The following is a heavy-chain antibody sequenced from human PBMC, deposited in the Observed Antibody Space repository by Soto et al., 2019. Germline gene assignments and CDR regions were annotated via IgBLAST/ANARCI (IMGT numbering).Heavy chain of an antibody. V-gene: IGHV3-30*04. D-gene: IGHD5-12*01. Sequence: QVQLVESGGGVVQPGRSPRLSCAASGFTFSSYAMHWVRQAPGEGLEWVAVRFTISRDNSRNTLYLQMNSLRAEDTAVYYCARVVATITDYYYGMDVWGQGTTVTVSS. CDR1: GFTFSSYA. J-gene: IGHJ6*02. CDR3: ARVVATITDYYYGMDV.